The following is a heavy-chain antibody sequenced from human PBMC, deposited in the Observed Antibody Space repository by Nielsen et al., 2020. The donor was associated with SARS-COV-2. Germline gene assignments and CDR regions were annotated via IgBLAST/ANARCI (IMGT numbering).Heavy chain of an antibody. J-gene: IGHJ4*02. D-gene: IGHD3-10*01. Sequence: GESLKISCAASGFTFSSYDMHWVRQAPGKGLEWVAVIWYDGSNKYYADFVKDRFTISRDNSKNTLYLEMKSLRAEDTAVYYCAREGHSQSVIVINSYVDYWGQGTLVTVSS. CDR2: IWYDGSNK. CDR3: AREGHSQSVIVINSYVDY. V-gene: IGHV3-33*01. CDR1: GFTFSSYD.